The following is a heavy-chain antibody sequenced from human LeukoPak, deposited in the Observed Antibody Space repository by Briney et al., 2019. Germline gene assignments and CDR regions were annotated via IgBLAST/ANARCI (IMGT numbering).Heavy chain of an antibody. Sequence: SETLSLTCTVSGGSISSSSYSWGWIRQPPGKRLEWIGSLYYSGTTYYNPSLKSRVTISVDTSKIQFSLKLSSVAATDTAVYFCARLRFDFWSGYTHPYFDYWGQGTLVTVSS. CDR2: LYYSGTT. J-gene: IGHJ4*02. D-gene: IGHD3-3*01. CDR3: ARLRFDFWSGYTHPYFDY. V-gene: IGHV4-39*01. CDR1: GGSISSSSYS.